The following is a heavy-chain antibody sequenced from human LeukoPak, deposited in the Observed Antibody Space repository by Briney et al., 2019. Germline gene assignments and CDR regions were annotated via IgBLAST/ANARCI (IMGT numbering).Heavy chain of an antibody. D-gene: IGHD5-12*01. CDR3: ASSGYDHDY. Sequence: SETLSLTCAVSGGSISSGGYSWSWIRQPPGKGLEWIGYIYHNGSTYYNPSLKSRVTISVDRSKNQFSLKLSSVTAADTAVYYCASSGYDHDYWGQGTLVTVSS. J-gene: IGHJ4*02. CDR2: IYHNGST. CDR1: GGSISSGGYS. V-gene: IGHV4-30-2*01.